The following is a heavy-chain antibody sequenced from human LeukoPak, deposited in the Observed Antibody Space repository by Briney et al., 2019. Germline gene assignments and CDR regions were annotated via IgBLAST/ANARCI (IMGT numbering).Heavy chain of an antibody. CDR2: IYYSGNT. V-gene: IGHV4-59*01. CDR3: ARRIPSSSVFAFDI. D-gene: IGHD2-2*01. Sequence: SETLSLTCTVSGGPISSFYWSWIRQSPEKGLEWIGYIYYSGNTNHNPSLKSRVTISADTSKNQFSLKLRSVTAADTAVYYCARRIPSSSVFAFDIWDQGTMVTVSS. CDR1: GGPISSFY. J-gene: IGHJ3*02.